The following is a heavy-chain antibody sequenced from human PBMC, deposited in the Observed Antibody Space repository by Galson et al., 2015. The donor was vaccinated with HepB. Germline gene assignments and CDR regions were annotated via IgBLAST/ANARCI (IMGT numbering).Heavy chain of an antibody. D-gene: IGHD1-26*01. CDR1: GFTFSNAW. Sequence: SLRLSCAASGFTFSNAWMNWVRQAPGKGLEWVGRIKSKTDGGTTDYAAPVKGRFTISRDDSKNTLYLQMNSLKTEDTAVYYCTTGRVGGATGLFDYWGQGTLATVSS. V-gene: IGHV3-15*07. J-gene: IGHJ4*02. CDR2: IKSKTDGGTT. CDR3: TTGRVGGATGLFDY.